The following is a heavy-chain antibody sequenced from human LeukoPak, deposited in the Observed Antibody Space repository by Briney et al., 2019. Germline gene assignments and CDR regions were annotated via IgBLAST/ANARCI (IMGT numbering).Heavy chain of an antibody. CDR2: ISYDGSNK. CDR3: ARAVYDFWSGYYGPDAFDI. V-gene: IGHV3-30*03. Sequence: GRSLRLSCAASGFTFSSYGMHWVRQAPGKGLEWVAVISYDGSNKYYADSVKGRFTISRDNSKNTLYLQMNSLRAEDTAVYYCARAVYDFWSGYYGPDAFDIWGQGTMVTVSS. J-gene: IGHJ3*02. CDR1: GFTFSSYG. D-gene: IGHD3-3*01.